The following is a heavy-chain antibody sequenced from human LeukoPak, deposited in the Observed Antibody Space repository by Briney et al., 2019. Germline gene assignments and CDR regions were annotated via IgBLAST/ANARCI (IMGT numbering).Heavy chain of an antibody. CDR1: GGSISSYF. CDR3: ARGFFVPDSSGYYSIYYFDY. CDR2: IYYSGST. V-gene: IGHV4-59*01. J-gene: IGHJ4*02. Sequence: PSETLSLTCTVSGGSISSYFWSWLRQPPGKGLEWIGYIYYSGSTNYNPSLKSRVTISVDTSKNQFSLKLSSVTAADTAVYYCARGFFVPDSSGYYSIYYFDYWGQGTLVTVSS. D-gene: IGHD3-22*01.